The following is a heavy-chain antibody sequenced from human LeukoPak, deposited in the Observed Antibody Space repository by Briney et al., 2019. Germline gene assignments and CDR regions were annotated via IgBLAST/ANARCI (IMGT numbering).Heavy chain of an antibody. J-gene: IGHJ4*02. CDR2: IRSKANSYAT. D-gene: IGHD3-9*01. CDR1: GFTFSGSA. CDR3: TSLKTYYDILTGYYNVNSV. Sequence: GGSLRLSCAASGFTFSGSAMHWVRQASGKGLEWVGRIRSKANSYATAYAASVKGRFAISRDDSKNTAYLQMNSLKTEDTAVYYCTSLKTYYDILTGYYNVNSVWGQGTLVTVSS. V-gene: IGHV3-73*01.